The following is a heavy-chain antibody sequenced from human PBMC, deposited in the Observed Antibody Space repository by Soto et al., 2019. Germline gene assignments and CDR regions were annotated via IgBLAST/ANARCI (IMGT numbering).Heavy chain of an antibody. CDR2: IYYSGST. D-gene: IGHD3-10*01. Sequence: SETLSLTCTVSGGSISSGGYYWSWIRQHPGKGLEWIGCIYYSGSTYYNPSLKSRVTISVETSKNQFSLKLSSVTAAEKDVYYCARDYYGSGSYYQHNHSARGQGTMVTVYS. V-gene: IGHV4-31*03. J-gene: IGHJ4*02. CDR1: GGSISSGGYY. CDR3: ARDYYGSGSYYQHNHSA.